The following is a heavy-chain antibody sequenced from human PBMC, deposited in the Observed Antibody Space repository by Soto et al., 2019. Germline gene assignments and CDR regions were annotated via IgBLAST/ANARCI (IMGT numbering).Heavy chain of an antibody. CDR3: ARDARGTRGFDEMDI. Sequence: ASVKVSCKASGYIFTGYHIHWVRQAPGRGLEWMGWINPNSGDTEYAQNFQGRVTMTRDTSFNLVYMEMSGLMSDDTAVYYCARDARGTRGFDEMDIWGQGSTVTVAS. D-gene: IGHD3-9*01. V-gene: IGHV1-2*02. CDR1: GYIFTGYH. J-gene: IGHJ6*02. CDR2: INPNSGDT.